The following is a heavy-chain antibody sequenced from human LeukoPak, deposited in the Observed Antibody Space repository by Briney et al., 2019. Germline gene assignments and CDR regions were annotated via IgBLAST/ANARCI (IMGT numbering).Heavy chain of an antibody. Sequence: GGSLRLSCAASGFTFSSYAMHWVRQAPGKGLEYVSAISSNGGSTYYANSVKGRFAISRDNSKNTLHLQMGSLRAEDMAVYYCARVSSGYFDYWGQGTLVTVSS. CDR1: GFTFSSYA. CDR3: ARVSSGYFDY. V-gene: IGHV3-64*01. CDR2: ISSNGGST. J-gene: IGHJ4*02. D-gene: IGHD3-22*01.